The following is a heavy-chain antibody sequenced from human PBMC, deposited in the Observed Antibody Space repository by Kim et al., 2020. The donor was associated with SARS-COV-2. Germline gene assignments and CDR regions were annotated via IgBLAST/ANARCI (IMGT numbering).Heavy chain of an antibody. CDR3: AGGYNYGDY. V-gene: IGHV4-59*09. J-gene: IGHJ4*02. D-gene: IGHD5-18*01. Sequence: GTTNYNPPLKSRVTMSLDTSKSQFSLKLTSVTAADTAVYYCAGGYNYGDYWGQGTLVTVSS. CDR2: GTT.